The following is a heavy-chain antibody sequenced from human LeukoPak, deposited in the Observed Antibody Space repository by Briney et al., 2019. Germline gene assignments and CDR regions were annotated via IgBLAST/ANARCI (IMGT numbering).Heavy chain of an antibody. Sequence: GGSLRLSCSASGFTFSTYGMYWVRQAPWKELEYVSAITSNGGSTYYADSVKGRFTISRDNSKNTLYLQMSTLRAEDTAVYYCVTRYSSGWYDYWGQGTLVTVSS. J-gene: IGHJ4*02. CDR2: ITSNGGST. D-gene: IGHD6-19*01. CDR1: GFTFSTYG. CDR3: VTRYSSGWYDY. V-gene: IGHV3-64D*09.